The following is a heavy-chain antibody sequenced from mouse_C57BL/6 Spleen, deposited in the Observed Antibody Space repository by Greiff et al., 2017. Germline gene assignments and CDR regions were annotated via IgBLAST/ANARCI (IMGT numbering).Heavy chain of an antibody. CDR1: GYTFTSYT. CDR2: INPSSGYT. Sequence: QVQLKESGAELARPGASVKMSCKASGYTFTSYTMHWVKQRPGQGLEWIGYINPSSGYTKYNQKFKDKATLTADKSSSTAYMQLSSLTSEDSAVYYCARFSWSYAMDYWGQGTSVTVSS. V-gene: IGHV1-4*01. CDR3: ARFSWSYAMDY. J-gene: IGHJ4*01.